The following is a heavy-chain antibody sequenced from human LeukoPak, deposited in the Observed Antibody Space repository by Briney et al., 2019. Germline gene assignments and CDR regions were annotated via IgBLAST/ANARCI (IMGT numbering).Heavy chain of an antibody. CDR2: IYLGGST. V-gene: IGHV3-66*01. D-gene: IGHD6-6*01. Sequence: GGSLRLSCAASGPNVSTNYVSWVRQAPRKGLEWVSLIYLGGSTYHADSVKGRFTISRDNSKNTLYLQMNSLRVEDTAVYYCARASSSEGYFFDSWGEGTLVTVSS. CDR3: ARASSSEGYFFDS. J-gene: IGHJ4*02. CDR1: GPNVSTNY.